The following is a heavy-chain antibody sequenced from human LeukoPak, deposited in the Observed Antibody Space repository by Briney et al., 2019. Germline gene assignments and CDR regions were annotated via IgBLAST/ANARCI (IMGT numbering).Heavy chain of an antibody. J-gene: IGHJ3*02. V-gene: IGHV3-23*01. CDR2: ISGSGGST. Sequence: GGSLRLSCAASGFTFSNAWMSWVRQAPGKGLEWVSAISGSGGSTYYADSVKGRFTISRDNSKNTLYLQMNSLRAEDTAVYYCAKAPYDPEAFDIWGQGTMVTVSS. CDR3: AKAPYDPEAFDI. CDR1: GFTFSNAW. D-gene: IGHD3-3*01.